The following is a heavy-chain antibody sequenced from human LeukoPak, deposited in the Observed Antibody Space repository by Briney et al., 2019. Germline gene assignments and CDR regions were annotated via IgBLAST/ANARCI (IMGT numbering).Heavy chain of an antibody. CDR3: ASTVTTFEGMDV. Sequence: RPGGSLRLSCAASGFTFSDYYMSWIRQAPGKGLEWVSYISSSGSTIYYADSVKGRFTISRDNAKNSLYLQMNSLRAEDTAVYYCASTVTTFEGMDVWGQGTTVTVSS. D-gene: IGHD4-17*01. J-gene: IGHJ6*02. CDR2: ISSSGSTI. V-gene: IGHV3-11*01. CDR1: GFTFSDYY.